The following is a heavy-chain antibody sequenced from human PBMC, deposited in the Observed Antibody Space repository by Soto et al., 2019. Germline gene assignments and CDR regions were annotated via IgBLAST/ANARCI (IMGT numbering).Heavy chain of an antibody. V-gene: IGHV3-30*18. CDR2: VSHDGRNI. CDR3: AKGGRKWLVTSDFNY. Sequence: VQLVESGGGVVQPGRSLRLSCAASGFTFSDYAMHWVRQAPGKGLEWVAVVSHDGRNIHYADSVKGRFTISRDSAKNTVSLEMTSLRAEDPAVYYCAKGGRKWLVTSDFNYWGQGALVTVSS. CDR1: GFTFSDYA. J-gene: IGHJ4*02. D-gene: IGHD6-19*01.